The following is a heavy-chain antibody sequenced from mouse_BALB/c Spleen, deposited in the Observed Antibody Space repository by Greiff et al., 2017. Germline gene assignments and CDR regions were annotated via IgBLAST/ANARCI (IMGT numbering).Heavy chain of an antibody. V-gene: IGHV5-6-4*01. D-gene: IGHD2-4*01. CDR1: GFTFSSYT. CDR3: TRNPLSTMISPFAY. Sequence: EVKLVESGGGLVKPGGSLKLSCAASGFTFSSYTMSWVRQTPEKRLEWVATISSGGSYTYYPDSVKGRFTISRDNAKNTLYLQMSSLKSEDTAMYYCTRNPLSTMISPFAYWGQGTLVTVSA. CDR2: ISSGGSYT. J-gene: IGHJ3*01.